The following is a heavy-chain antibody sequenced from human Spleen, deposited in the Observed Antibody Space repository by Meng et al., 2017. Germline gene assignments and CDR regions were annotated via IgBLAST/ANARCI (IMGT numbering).Heavy chain of an antibody. V-gene: IGHV4-39*07. D-gene: IGHD3-16*01. J-gene: IGHJ4*02. CDR2: IYYSGST. CDR3: AKMMEGDPSFDY. Sequence: GSLRLSCTVSGGSISSSSYYWGWIRQPPGKGLEWIGSIYYSGSTYYNPSLKSRVTISVDTSKNQFSLKLSSVTAADTAVYYCAKMMEGDPSFDYWGQGTLVTVSS. CDR1: GGSISSSSYY.